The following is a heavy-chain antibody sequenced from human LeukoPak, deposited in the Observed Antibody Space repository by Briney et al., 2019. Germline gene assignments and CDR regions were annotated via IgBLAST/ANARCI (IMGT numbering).Heavy chain of an antibody. Sequence: PGGSLRLSCAASGFTFSSYGMHWVRQAPGKGLEWVALIWYDGSNKYYADSVKGRFTISRDNSKNTLYLQMNSLRAEDTAVYYCAKHTIPPYSSSWYYYGMDVWGQGTTVTVSS. CDR1: GFTFSSYG. CDR3: AKHTIPPYSSSWYYYGMDV. J-gene: IGHJ6*02. D-gene: IGHD6-13*01. V-gene: IGHV3-33*06. CDR2: IWYDGSNK.